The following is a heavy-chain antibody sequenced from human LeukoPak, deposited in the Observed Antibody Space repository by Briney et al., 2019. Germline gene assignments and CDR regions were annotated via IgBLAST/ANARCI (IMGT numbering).Heavy chain of an antibody. D-gene: IGHD4-17*01. J-gene: IGHJ4*02. CDR3: AREDYGDYSMDY. V-gene: IGHV1-18*01. Sequence: ASVKVSCKASGYTFTSYGISWVSQAAGQELEWMGWMSAYNSNANYAQNLQGRVTMTTDTSTSTVYMELRSLRSDDTAVYYCAREDYGDYSMDYWGQGTLVTVSS. CDR2: MSAYNSNA. CDR1: GYTFTSYG.